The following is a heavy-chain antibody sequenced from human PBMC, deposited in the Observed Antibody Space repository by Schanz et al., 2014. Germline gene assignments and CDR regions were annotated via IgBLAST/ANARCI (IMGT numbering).Heavy chain of an antibody. Sequence: QVQLVQSGSELKKPGASVKVSCKSSEFTFTHYPINWVRQAPGQGLEWMGWINTNTGNPTYAQGFTGRFVFSLDTSVSTAYLQISSLRVEDSGVYYCARDMLTTSSYAFNIWGQGTMVTVSS. J-gene: IGHJ3*02. CDR3: ARDMLTTSSYAFNI. CDR1: EFTFTHYP. V-gene: IGHV7-4-1*02. CDR2: INTNTGNP. D-gene: IGHD4-17*01.